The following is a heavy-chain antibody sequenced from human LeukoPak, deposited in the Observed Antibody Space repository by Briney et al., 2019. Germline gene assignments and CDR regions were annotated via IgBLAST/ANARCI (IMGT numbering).Heavy chain of an antibody. CDR1: GGSISSYY. Sequence: SETLSLTCTASGGSISSYYWSWIRQPPGKGLEWIGYIYYSGSTNYNPSLKSRVTISVDTSKNQFSLKLSSVTAADTAVYYCARALKGYCSSTSCYNWYFDLWGRGTLVTVSS. J-gene: IGHJ2*01. CDR3: ARALKGYCSSTSCYNWYFDL. CDR2: IYYSGST. V-gene: IGHV4-59*01. D-gene: IGHD2-2*02.